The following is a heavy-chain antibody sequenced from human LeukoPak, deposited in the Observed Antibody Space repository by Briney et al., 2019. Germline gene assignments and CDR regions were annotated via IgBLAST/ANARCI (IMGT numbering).Heavy chain of an antibody. CDR3: ARDLMGIAYRGAFYY. CDR2: ISGSGGST. D-gene: IGHD6-13*01. V-gene: IGHV3-23*01. CDR1: GFTFSSYA. J-gene: IGHJ4*02. Sequence: GGSLRLSCAASGFTFSSYAMSWVRQAPEKGLEWVSGISGSGGSTYHADSVKGRFTISRDNSKNTLYLQMNSLRAEDTAVYYCARDLMGIAYRGAFYYWGQGTLVTVSS.